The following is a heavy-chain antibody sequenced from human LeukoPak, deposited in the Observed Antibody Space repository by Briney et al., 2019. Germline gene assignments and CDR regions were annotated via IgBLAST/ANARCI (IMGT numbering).Heavy chain of an antibody. CDR3: ARDVIAVTGTGFWFDP. J-gene: IGHJ5*02. Sequence: GGSLRLSCAASGFTFSTYAIHWVRQAPGKGLEWVAVISDDGSTKYYADSVKGRFTISRDNSKHMLYLQMNSLRAEDAAVYYCARDVIAVTGTGFWFDPRGQGALVTVSS. D-gene: IGHD6-19*01. CDR2: ISDDGSTK. CDR1: GFTFSTYA. V-gene: IGHV3-30-3*01.